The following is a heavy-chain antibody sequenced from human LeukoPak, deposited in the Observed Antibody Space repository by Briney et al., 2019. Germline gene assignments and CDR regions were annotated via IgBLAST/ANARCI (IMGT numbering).Heavy chain of an antibody. CDR1: GFTFSRYG. Sequence: GGSLRLSCAASGFTFSRYGMHWVRQAPGKGLEWVAVISYDGSNKYYADSVKGRFTISRDNSKNTLYLQMNSLRAEDTAVYYCAKGDIVVVVAADAFDIWGQGTMVTVSS. CDR2: ISYDGSNK. CDR3: AKGDIVVVVAADAFDI. V-gene: IGHV3-30*18. D-gene: IGHD2-15*01. J-gene: IGHJ3*02.